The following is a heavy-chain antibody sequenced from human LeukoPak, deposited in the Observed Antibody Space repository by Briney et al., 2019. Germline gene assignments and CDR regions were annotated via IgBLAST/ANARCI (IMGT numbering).Heavy chain of an antibody. V-gene: IGHV1-8*02. CDR1: GYTFTAYY. D-gene: IGHD3-10*01. CDR3: ARGVLWFGENYMDV. CDR2: MNPNSGNT. Sequence: ASVKVSCKASGYTFTAYYMHWVRQATGQGLEWMGWMNPNSGNTGYAQMFQGRVTMTRNTSISTAYMELSSLRSEDTAVYYCARGVLWFGENYMDVWGKGTTVTISS. J-gene: IGHJ6*03.